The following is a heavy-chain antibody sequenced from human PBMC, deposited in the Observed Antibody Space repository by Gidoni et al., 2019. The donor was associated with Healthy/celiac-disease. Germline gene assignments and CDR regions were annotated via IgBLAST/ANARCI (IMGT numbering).Heavy chain of an antibody. CDR3: ARGSRTMGGIRPRGGFGSY. V-gene: IGHV4-34*01. Sequence: QVQLQQWGAGLLKPSETLSLTYAVYGGSLSGDYWSWIRQPPGKGLEWIGEIKHSGSSNHNPSLKSRVTRSLDTSKNQFSLRLSSVTAADTAVYYCARGSRTMGGIRPRGGFGSYWGQGTLVTVSS. CDR1: GGSLSGDY. J-gene: IGHJ4*02. D-gene: IGHD3-10*01. CDR2: IKHSGSS.